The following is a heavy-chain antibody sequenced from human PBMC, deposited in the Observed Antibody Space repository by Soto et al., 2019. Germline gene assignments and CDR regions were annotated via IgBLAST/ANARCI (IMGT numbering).Heavy chain of an antibody. CDR2: INHSGST. D-gene: IGHD5-18*01. V-gene: IGHV4-39*07. Sequence: TSETLSHTWTVAGGSISSSSYYWGWIRQPPGKGLEWIGEINHSGSTNYNPSLKSRVTISVDTSKNQFSLKLSSVTAADTAVYYCARGSVDTAMVTIKISPIFDYWGQGTLVTVSS. CDR3: ARGSVDTAMVTIKISPIFDY. J-gene: IGHJ4*02. CDR1: GGSISSSSYY.